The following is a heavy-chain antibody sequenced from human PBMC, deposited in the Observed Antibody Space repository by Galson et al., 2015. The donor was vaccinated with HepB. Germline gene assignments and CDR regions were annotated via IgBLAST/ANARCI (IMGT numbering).Heavy chain of an antibody. CDR3: ARVRYTSGWYYDS. J-gene: IGHJ4*02. CDR2: IGTAGDP. D-gene: IGHD6-19*01. CDR1: GFTFRRYD. Sequence: LRLSCAGSGFTFRRYDMHWVRQTTGQGLEWVSAIGTAGDPYYSGSVKGRFTISRENDKSSLNLQMNRLTAGDTAVYYCARVRYTSGWYYDSWGQGTLVTVSS. V-gene: IGHV3-13*05.